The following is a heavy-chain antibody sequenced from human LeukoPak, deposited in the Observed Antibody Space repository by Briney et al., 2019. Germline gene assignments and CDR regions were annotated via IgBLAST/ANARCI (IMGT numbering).Heavy chain of an antibody. D-gene: IGHD2-2*01. Sequence: GGSLRLSCAASGFTFSSYAMSWVRQAPGNGLEWVSAISGSGGSTYYADSVKGRFTISRDNSKNTLYLQMNSLRAEDTAVYYCAKETVVVPAAIGDYWGQGTLVTVSS. CDR1: GFTFSSYA. CDR3: AKETVVVPAAIGDY. CDR2: ISGSGGST. V-gene: IGHV3-23*01. J-gene: IGHJ4*02.